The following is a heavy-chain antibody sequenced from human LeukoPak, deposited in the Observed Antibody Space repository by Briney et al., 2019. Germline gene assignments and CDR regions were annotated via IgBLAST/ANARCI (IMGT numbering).Heavy chain of an antibody. J-gene: IGHJ4*02. D-gene: IGHD3-3*01. CDR3: ARDSTSGSLFDY. Sequence: GGSLRLSCEASGFTFRNYGMHWVRQAPGKGLDWVGVIWFDGSNRYYADSVKGRFTISRDNSKNMLYLQMNSLRAEDTAVYYCARDSTSGSLFDYWGQGTLVTVAS. V-gene: IGHV3-33*01. CDR1: GFTFRNYG. CDR2: IWFDGSNR.